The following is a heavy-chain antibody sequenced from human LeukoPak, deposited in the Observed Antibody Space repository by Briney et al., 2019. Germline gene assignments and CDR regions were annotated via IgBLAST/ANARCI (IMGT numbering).Heavy chain of an antibody. CDR1: GGTFSSYA. J-gene: IGHJ3*01. V-gene: IGHV1-69*04. CDR3: ARNVGAATLDAFDV. D-gene: IGHD6-13*01. CDR2: IIPILGIA. Sequence: SVKVSCKASGGTFSSYAISWVRQAPGQGLEWMGRIIPILGIANYAQKFQGRVTITADKSTSTAYMELSSLRSEDTAVYYCARNVGAATLDAFDVWGQGTMVTVS.